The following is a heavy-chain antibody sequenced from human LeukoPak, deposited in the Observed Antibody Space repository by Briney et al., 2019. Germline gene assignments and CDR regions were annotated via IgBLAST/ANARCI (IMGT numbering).Heavy chain of an antibody. CDR3: ARSSSSSSYYYYYYGMDV. V-gene: IGHV5-51*01. J-gene: IGHJ6*02. Sequence: GESLKISCKGSGYSFTSYWIGWVRQMPGKGLEWMGIIYPGDSVTRYSPSFQGQVTISADKSISTAYLQWSSLKASDTAMYYCARSSSSSSYYYYYYGMDVWGQGTTVTVSS. CDR2: IYPGDSVT. CDR1: GYSFTSYW. D-gene: IGHD6-6*01.